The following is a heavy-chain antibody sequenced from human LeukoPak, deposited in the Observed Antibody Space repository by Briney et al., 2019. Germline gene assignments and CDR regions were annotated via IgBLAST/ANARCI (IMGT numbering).Heavy chain of an antibody. Sequence: SETLSLTCTVSGGSISSGDYYWSWIRQPPGKGLEWIGYIYYSGSTYYNPSLKSRVTISVDTSKNQFSLKLSSVTAADTAVYYCARAGNWNDVGSWFDPWGQGTLVTVSS. CDR2: IYYSGST. D-gene: IGHD1-1*01. CDR3: ARAGNWNDVGSWFDP. CDR1: GGSISSGDYY. V-gene: IGHV4-30-4*02. J-gene: IGHJ5*02.